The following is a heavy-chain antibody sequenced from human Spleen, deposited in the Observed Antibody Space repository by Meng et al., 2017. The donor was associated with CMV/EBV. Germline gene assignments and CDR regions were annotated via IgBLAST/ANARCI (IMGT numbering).Heavy chain of an antibody. D-gene: IGHD3-3*01. CDR2: ISHRGST. Sequence: ESLKISCAVSGGSLSGYSWSWIRQPPGKGLEWIGEISHRGSTNYSPSLKSRVTIPVHTSKNQFSLKLSSVTAADTAFYYCARGNFWSGYYYFDDWGQGTRVTVSS. CDR1: GGSLSGYS. J-gene: IGHJ4*02. CDR3: ARGNFWSGYYYFDD. V-gene: IGHV4-34*01.